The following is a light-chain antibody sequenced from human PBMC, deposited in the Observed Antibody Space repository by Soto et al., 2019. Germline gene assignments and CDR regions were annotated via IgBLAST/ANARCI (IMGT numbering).Light chain of an antibody. J-gene: IGLJ3*02. Sequence: QSVLTQPPSVSEAPRQRVTISCSGSSSNIGNNAVNWYQQLPGKAPKLLIYYDDLLPSGVSDRFSGSKSGTSASLAISGLQSEDEADYYCAAWDDSLIGWVFGGGTQLTVL. CDR3: AAWDDSLIGWV. CDR1: SSNIGNNA. CDR2: YDD. V-gene: IGLV1-36*01.